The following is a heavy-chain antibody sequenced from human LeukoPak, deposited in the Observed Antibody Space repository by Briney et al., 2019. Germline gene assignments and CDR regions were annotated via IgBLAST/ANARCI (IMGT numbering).Heavy chain of an antibody. CDR2: ISWNSGSI. J-gene: IGHJ3*02. CDR1: GFTFDDYA. D-gene: IGHD5-12*01. Sequence: GGSLRLSCAASGFTFDDYAMHWVRQAPGKGLEWVSGISWNSGSIGYADSVKGRFTISRDNAKNSLYLQMNSLRAEDTALYYCAKAAYPGYSGYDSNAFDIWGQGTMVTVSS. CDR3: AKAAYPGYSGYDSNAFDI. V-gene: IGHV3-9*01.